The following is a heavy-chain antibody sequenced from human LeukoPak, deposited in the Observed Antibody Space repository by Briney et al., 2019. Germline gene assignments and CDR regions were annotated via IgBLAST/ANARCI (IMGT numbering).Heavy chain of an antibody. CDR2: ISSSSSYI. Sequence: GGSLRLSCAASGFTFSSYSMNWVRQAPGKGLEWVSSISSSSSYIYYADSVKGRFTISRDNAKNSLYLQMNSLRAEDTAVYYWARDHREIVVVPGYYGMDVWGQGTTVTVSS. D-gene: IGHD2-2*01. CDR3: ARDHREIVVVPGYYGMDV. V-gene: IGHV3-21*01. CDR1: GFTFSSYS. J-gene: IGHJ6*02.